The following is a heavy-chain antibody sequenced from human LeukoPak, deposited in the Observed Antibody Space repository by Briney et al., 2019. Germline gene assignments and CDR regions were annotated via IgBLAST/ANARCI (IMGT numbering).Heavy chain of an antibody. CDR3: AKGGHDSYGTYFDY. CDR2: ISGSGGTT. J-gene: IGHJ4*02. V-gene: IGHV3-23*01. D-gene: IGHD5-18*01. Sequence: PGGSLRLSCAASGFTFSSYAMSWVRQPPGKGLEWVSAISGSGGTTYYAASVKGRFTISRDNSKNTLYLQMNSLRAEDTAVYYCAKGGHDSYGTYFDYWGQGTLVTVSS. CDR1: GFTFSSYA.